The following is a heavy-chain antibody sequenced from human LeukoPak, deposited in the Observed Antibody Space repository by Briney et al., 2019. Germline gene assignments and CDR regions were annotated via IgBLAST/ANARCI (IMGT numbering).Heavy chain of an antibody. J-gene: IGHJ6*03. CDR1: GGSISSGSYY. CDR2: IYTSGST. Sequence: SETLSLTCTVSGGSISSGSYYWSWIRQPAGKGLEWIGRIYTSGSTNYNPSLKSRVTISVDASKNQFSLKLSTVTAADTAVYYFARGPIQYPYYYYYYMDVWGKGTTVTVSS. V-gene: IGHV4-61*02. CDR3: ARGPIQYPYYYYYYMDV. D-gene: IGHD4-11*01.